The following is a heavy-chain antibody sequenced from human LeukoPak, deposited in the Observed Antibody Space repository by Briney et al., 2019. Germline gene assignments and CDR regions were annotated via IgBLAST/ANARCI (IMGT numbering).Heavy chain of an antibody. Sequence: SETLSLTCTVSGGSISSYYWSWIRQPPGKGLEWIGYIYYRGSTNYNPSLKSRVTISIETSKNQFSLKLSSVTAADTAVYYCARAPGGYGSGSRGAFDIWGQGTMVTVSS. CDR1: GGSISSYY. CDR3: ARAPGGYGSGSRGAFDI. V-gene: IGHV4-59*01. D-gene: IGHD3-10*01. CDR2: IYYRGST. J-gene: IGHJ3*02.